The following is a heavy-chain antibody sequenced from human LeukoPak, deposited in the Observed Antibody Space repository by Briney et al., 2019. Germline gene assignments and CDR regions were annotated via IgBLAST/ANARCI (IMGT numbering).Heavy chain of an antibody. CDR2: IYHSVST. CDR3: ARHKGDY. J-gene: IGHJ4*02. Sequence: SETLSLTCTVSGYSISSGYYWGWIRQPPGRGLEWIGSIYHSVSTYYNPSLKSRVTISVDTSKNQFSLKLSSVTAADTAVYYCARHKGDYWGQGTLVTVSS. V-gene: IGHV4-38-2*02. CDR1: GYSISSGYY.